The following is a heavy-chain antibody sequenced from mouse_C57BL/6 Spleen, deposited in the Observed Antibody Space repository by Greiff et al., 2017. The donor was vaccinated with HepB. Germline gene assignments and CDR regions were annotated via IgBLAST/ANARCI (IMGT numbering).Heavy chain of an antibody. CDR2: IYPRSGNT. Sequence: VQLQQSGAELARPGASVKLSCKASGYTFTSYGISWVKQRTGQGLEWIGEIYPRSGNTYYNEKFKGKATLTADKSSSTAYMELRSLTSEDSAVYFCASGEDTTGGYYFDYWGQGTTLTVSS. CDR1: GYTFTSYG. J-gene: IGHJ2*01. V-gene: IGHV1-81*01. D-gene: IGHD1-1*01. CDR3: ASGEDTTGGYYFDY.